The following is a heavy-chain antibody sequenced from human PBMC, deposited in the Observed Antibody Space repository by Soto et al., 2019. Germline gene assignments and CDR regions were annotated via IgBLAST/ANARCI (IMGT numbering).Heavy chain of an antibody. CDR2: IKSKADGGTT. V-gene: IGHV3-15*01. Sequence: GGSLRLSCAASGFTFSNAWMSWVRQAPGKGLEWVGRIKSKADGGTTDYAAPVKGRFTISRDDSKNTLYLQMNSLKTEDTAVYYCTTDLSTIAVALEFDYWGQGTLVTVSS. CDR1: GFTFSNAW. D-gene: IGHD6-19*01. CDR3: TTDLSTIAVALEFDY. J-gene: IGHJ4*02.